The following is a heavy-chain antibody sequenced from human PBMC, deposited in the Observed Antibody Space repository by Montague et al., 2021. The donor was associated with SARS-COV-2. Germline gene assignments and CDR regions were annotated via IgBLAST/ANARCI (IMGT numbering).Heavy chain of an antibody. CDR1: GFSLSTSGES. CDR2: IYLDDDK. CDR3: AHRGSSSWTKPYFDY. D-gene: IGHD6-13*01. Sequence: PALVKPTQTLTLTCTFFGFSLSTSGESVGLIRHPPGKALEWLAFIYLDDDKRYSPSMKRRLTITKDTSKNQVVLTMTNMDPVDTATYYCAHRGSSSWTKPYFDYWGQVTLLTGSS. V-gene: IGHV2-5*02. J-gene: IGHJ4*02.